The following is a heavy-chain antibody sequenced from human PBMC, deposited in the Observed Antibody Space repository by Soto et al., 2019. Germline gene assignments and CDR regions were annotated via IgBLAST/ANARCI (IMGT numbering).Heavy chain of an antibody. J-gene: IGHJ4*02. Sequence: ASVKVSCKASGGTFSSYAISWVRQAPGQGLEWMGGIIPIFGTANYAQKFQGRVTITADESTSTAYMELSSLRSEDTAVYYCARDGYSYGKFDYWGQGTLVTVSS. CDR3: ARDGYSYGKFDY. D-gene: IGHD5-18*01. CDR2: IIPIFGTA. V-gene: IGHV1-69*13. CDR1: GGTFSSYA.